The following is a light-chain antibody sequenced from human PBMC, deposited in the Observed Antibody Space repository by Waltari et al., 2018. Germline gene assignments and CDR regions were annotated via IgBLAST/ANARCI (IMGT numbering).Light chain of an antibody. Sequence: QSALTQPPSASGTPGQTVTIFCSGGNSNIGSNVVNWYQQVPGTAPKLLIYSSTYPPSGVPDRFSSSKSGTSASLAISGLQSDDEGDYYCATWDDRLTGVVFGGGTKVTVL. CDR3: ATWDDRLTGVV. CDR1: NSNIGSNV. CDR2: SST. J-gene: IGLJ2*01. V-gene: IGLV1-44*01.